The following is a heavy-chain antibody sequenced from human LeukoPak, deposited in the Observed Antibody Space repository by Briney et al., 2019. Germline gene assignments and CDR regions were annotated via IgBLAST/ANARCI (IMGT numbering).Heavy chain of an antibody. Sequence: GGSLRLSCATSVFDFSSSCIRWVRHAPWKGLECVANIKEDGREKYYVDSVKGRFTISRDNAKNSLYLQMSSLRAEDTAVYYCARGGRPDYWGQGTLVTVSS. CDR1: VFDFSSSC. V-gene: IGHV3-7*01. J-gene: IGHJ4*02. CDR2: IKEDGREK. D-gene: IGHD3-10*01. CDR3: ARGGRPDY.